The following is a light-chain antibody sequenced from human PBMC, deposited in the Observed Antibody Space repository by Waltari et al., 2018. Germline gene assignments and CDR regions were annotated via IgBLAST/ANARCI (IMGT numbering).Light chain of an antibody. Sequence: QSVLTQPPTASGTPGQRVTISCSGSSSNIGSNTVNWYQQLPGTAPKLLIYSNNQRPSGVPYRFSGSKSGTSASLAISGLQSEDEADYYCAAWDVSLNGHDVFGTGTKVTVL. J-gene: IGLJ1*01. V-gene: IGLV1-44*01. CDR3: AAWDVSLNGHDV. CDR1: SSNIGSNT. CDR2: SNN.